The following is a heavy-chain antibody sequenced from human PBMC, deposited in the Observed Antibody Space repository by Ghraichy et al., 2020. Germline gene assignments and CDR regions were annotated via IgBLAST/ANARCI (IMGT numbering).Heavy chain of an antibody. V-gene: IGHV4-30-2*01. CDR1: GGSISSGGYS. D-gene: IGHD3-10*01. J-gene: IGHJ6*02. CDR2: IYHSGST. CDR3: ARSPPGEDYYYFYAMDV. Sequence: SETLSLTCTVSGGSISSGGYSWSWIRQPPGKGLEWIGYIYHSGSTYYNPSLKSRVTISVDRSKNQFSLKLSSLTAADTAVYYCARSPPGEDYYYFYAMDVWGQGTTVTVSS.